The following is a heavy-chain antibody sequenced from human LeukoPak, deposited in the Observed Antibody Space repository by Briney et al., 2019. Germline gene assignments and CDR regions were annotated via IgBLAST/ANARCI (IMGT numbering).Heavy chain of an antibody. D-gene: IGHD2-2*02. V-gene: IGHV4-59*01. CDR2: IYYSGST. Sequence: SETLSLTRTVSGGSISSYYWSWIRQPPGKGLEWIGYIYYSGSTNYNPSLKSRVTISVDTSKNQFSLKLSSVTAADTAVYYCARGQASCSSTSCYTGGYYYYMDVWGKGTTVTVSS. J-gene: IGHJ6*03. CDR1: GGSISSYY. CDR3: ARGQASCSSTSCYTGGYYYYMDV.